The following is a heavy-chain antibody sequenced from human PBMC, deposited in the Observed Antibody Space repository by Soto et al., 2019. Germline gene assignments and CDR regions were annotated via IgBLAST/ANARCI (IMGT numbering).Heavy chain of an antibody. Sequence: GGSLRLSCAASGFTFSSYAMSWVRQAPGKGQEWVSAISGSGGSTYYADSVKCRFTISRDNSKNTLFLQMNSLRAEDTAVYYCAKDGTLAYSSFSLGPTWFDPWGQGTLVTVSS. CDR1: GFTFSSYA. D-gene: IGHD6-19*01. V-gene: IGHV3-23*01. J-gene: IGHJ5*02. CDR2: ISGSGGST. CDR3: AKDGTLAYSSFSLGPTWFDP.